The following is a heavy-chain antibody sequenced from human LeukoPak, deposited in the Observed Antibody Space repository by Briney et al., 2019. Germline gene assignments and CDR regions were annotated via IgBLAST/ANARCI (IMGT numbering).Heavy chain of an antibody. Sequence: GASVKVSCKASGYTFTGYYMHWVRQAPGQGLEGMGWINPNSGGTNYAQKFQGRVTMNRDTSISTAYMELSRLRSDDPAVYYCARSPAILYQLLFNYWGQGTLVTVSS. J-gene: IGHJ4*02. CDR2: INPNSGGT. D-gene: IGHD2-2*01. CDR3: ARSPAILYQLLFNY. V-gene: IGHV1-2*02. CDR1: GYTFTGYY.